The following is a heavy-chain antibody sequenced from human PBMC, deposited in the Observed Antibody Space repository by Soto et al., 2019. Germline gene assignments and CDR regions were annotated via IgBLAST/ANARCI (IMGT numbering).Heavy chain of an antibody. V-gene: IGHV1-69*02. D-gene: IGHD5-12*01. CDR1: GGTFSSNT. CDR3: ASLYSGYDEASDY. CDR2: IIPILGIA. Sequence: SVXVSCKASGGTFSSNTISWVRQAPGQGLEWMGRIIPILGIANYAQKFQGRVTITADKSTSTAYMELSSLRSEDTAVYYCASLYSGYDEASDYWGQGTLVTVSS. J-gene: IGHJ4*02.